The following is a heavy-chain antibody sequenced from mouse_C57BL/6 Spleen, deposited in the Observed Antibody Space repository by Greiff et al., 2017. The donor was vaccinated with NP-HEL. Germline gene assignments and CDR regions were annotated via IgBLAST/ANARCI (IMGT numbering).Heavy chain of an antibody. J-gene: IGHJ4*01. Sequence: EVKLQESGGGLVKPGGSLKLSCAASGFTFSSYAMSWVRQTPEKRLEWVATISDGGSYTYYPDNVKGRVTISRDNAKNNLYLQMSHLKSEDTAMYYCARGRDGSSFYDAMDYWGQGTSVTVSS. CDR3: ARGRDGSSFYDAMDY. V-gene: IGHV5-4*03. D-gene: IGHD1-1*01. CDR2: ISDGGSYT. CDR1: GFTFSSYA.